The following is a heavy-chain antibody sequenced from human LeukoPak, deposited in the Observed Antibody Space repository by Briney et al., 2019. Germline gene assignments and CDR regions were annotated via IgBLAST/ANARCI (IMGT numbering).Heavy chain of an antibody. V-gene: IGHV3-23*01. J-gene: IGHJ4*02. Sequence: PGGSLRLSCAASGFTFNNFAMTWVRQAPGKGLQWVSAISDSGGGTYYAESVKGRFTISRDNSKNMLYLQTNSLRAEDTAVYYCTKDWSASFWGQGTLVTVSS. CDR2: ISDSGGGT. CDR3: TKDWSASF. D-gene: IGHD1-26*01. CDR1: GFTFNNFA.